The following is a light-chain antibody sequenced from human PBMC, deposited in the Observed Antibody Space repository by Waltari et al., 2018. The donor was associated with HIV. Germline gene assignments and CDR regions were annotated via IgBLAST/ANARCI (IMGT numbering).Light chain of an antibody. CDR1: TSNIGNNF. CDR3: GTWDTSLNAGV. J-gene: IGLJ2*01. V-gene: IGLV1-51*01. CDR2: DNH. Sequence: QSVLTQPPAVSAAPGQKVTISCPATTSNIGNNFVSWYQKLPGTAPKLLIFDNHKRPSGVSDRFSASKSATSATLDITGLHTGDEAEYYCGTWDTSLNAGVFGGGTKVSVL.